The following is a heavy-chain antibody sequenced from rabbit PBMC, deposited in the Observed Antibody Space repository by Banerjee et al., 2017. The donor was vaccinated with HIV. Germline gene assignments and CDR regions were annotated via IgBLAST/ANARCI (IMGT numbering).Heavy chain of an antibody. CDR3: ARFYVYDAGGYGGL. J-gene: IGHJ4*01. Sequence: QEQLEESGGDLVKPGASLTLTCKASGFSFSNKYVMCWVRQAPGKGLEWIACINTSSGNTVYATWAKGRFTISRTSSTTVALQMTSLTAADTATYFCARFYVYDAGGYGGLWGPGTLVTVS. CDR2: INTSSGNT. CDR1: GFSFSNKYV. D-gene: IGHD3-1*01. V-gene: IGHV1S45*01.